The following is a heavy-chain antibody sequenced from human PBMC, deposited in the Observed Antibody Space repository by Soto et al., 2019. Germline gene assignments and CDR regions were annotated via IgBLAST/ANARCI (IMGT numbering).Heavy chain of an antibody. CDR2: IRGSDNST. Sequence: LRLSCAASVFTFSSYAMSWVRQAPGKGLEWVSAIRGSDNSTYYADSVKGRFTISRDNSKNTLYLQMGGLRADDTAVYYCAPMGVLGQGTTVTVSS. V-gene: IGHV3-23*01. CDR1: VFTFSSYA. J-gene: IGHJ6*02. CDR3: APMGV.